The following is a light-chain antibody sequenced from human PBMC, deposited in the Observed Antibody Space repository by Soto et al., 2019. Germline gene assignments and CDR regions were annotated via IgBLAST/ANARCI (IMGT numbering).Light chain of an antibody. CDR2: KVS. V-gene: IGKV2-24*01. CDR3: VQATQYPTYT. Sequence: DIVLTQTPLSSPVTLGQPASISGRSSASLLHSDGRTYLRWRQLMPGQPPRLLIYKVSNRLSGVPDRFSGSGAGTDFTLKISRMAADDVGVYYCVQATQYPTYTFGQGTKLEIE. CDR1: ASLLHSDGRTY. J-gene: IGKJ2*01.